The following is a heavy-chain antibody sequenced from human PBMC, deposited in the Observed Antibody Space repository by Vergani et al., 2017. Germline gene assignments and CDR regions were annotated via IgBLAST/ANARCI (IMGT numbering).Heavy chain of an antibody. Sequence: QVQLQESGPGLVKPSQTLSLTCTVSGGSINSHNYYWSWIRQPAGKGLEWIGRIHTSGSTNYNPSLKSRVTMSEDTSKNQFSRNLTSVTAADTAVYFCARGSCLGGSCYNPLFDYWGQGILVTVSS. J-gene: IGHJ4*02. CDR1: GGSINSHNYY. D-gene: IGHD2-15*01. CDR2: IHTSGST. CDR3: ARGSCLGGSCYNPLFDY. V-gene: IGHV4-61*02.